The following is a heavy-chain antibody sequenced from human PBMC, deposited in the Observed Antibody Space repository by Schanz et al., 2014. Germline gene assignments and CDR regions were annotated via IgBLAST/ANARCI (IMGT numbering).Heavy chain of an antibody. V-gene: IGHV3-21*01. Sequence: VRLVESGGGLVKPGGSLRLSCVASGFAFSSFAMTWVRQAPGRGLEWVSSISTSGTYMYIADSLKGRLTISRDDAKKSMYLQMNTLRAEDTAVYYCVRVSFADPRLYRGMDRDIDYWGQGTLVTVSS. CDR3: VRVSFADPRLYRGMDRDIDY. CDR1: GFAFSSFA. J-gene: IGHJ4*02. CDR2: ISTSGTYM. D-gene: IGHD5-18*01.